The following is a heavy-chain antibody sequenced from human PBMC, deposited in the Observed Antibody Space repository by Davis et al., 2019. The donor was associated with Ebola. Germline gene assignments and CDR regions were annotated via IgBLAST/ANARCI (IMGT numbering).Heavy chain of an antibody. CDR2: IIPIFGTA. Sequence: SVKVSCKASGYTFINYAIHWVRQAPGQGLEWMGGIIPIFGTANYAQKFQGRVTITADKSTSTAYMELSSLRSEDTAVYYCARVRVYSSSSYWFDPWGQGTLVTVSS. CDR3: ARVRVYSSSSYWFDP. J-gene: IGHJ5*02. D-gene: IGHD6-6*01. CDR1: GYTFINYA. V-gene: IGHV1-69*06.